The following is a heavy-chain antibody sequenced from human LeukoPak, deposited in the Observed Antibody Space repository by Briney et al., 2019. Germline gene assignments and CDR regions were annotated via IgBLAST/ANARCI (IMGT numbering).Heavy chain of an antibody. CDR3: AREAGDVDY. J-gene: IGHJ4*02. V-gene: IGHV4-59*12. CDR2: FYYTGST. D-gene: IGHD7-27*01. Sequence: SETLSLTCTVSGASIRTYYWSWIRQPPGKGLEWIGYFYYTGSTNYNPSLKSRVTISVDTSKNQFSLKLSSVTAADTAVYYCAREAGDVDYWGQGTLVTVSS. CDR1: GASIRTYY.